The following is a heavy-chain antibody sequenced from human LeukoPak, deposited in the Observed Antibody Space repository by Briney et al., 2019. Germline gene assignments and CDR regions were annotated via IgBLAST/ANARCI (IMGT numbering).Heavy chain of an antibody. CDR1: GITLSNYG. V-gene: IGHV3-23*01. CDR2: ISGSGGGT. CDR3: AKRGVVIRVILVGFHKEAYYFDS. D-gene: IGHD3-22*01. Sequence: GGSLRLSCAVSGITLSNYGMSWVRQAPGQGLEWVAGISGSGGGTNYADSVKGRFTISRDNPKTTLYLQMNSLRAEDTAVYFCAKRGVVIRVILVGFHKEAYYFDSWGQGALVTVSS. J-gene: IGHJ4*02.